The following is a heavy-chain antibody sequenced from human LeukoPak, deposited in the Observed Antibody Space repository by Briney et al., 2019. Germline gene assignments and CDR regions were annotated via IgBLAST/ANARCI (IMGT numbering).Heavy chain of an antibody. CDR3: ARVDTAMVAGGGDY. J-gene: IGHJ4*02. CDR2: INPNSGGT. V-gene: IGHV1-2*02. Sequence: ASVKVSFKASGYSFTGYYMHWVRQAPGQGLEWMGWINPNSGGTKYAQKFKGRVTMTRYTSISTAYMERSRLRSDDTAVYYCARVDTAMVAGGGDYGGQGTLVTVSS. D-gene: IGHD5-18*01. CDR1: GYSFTGYY.